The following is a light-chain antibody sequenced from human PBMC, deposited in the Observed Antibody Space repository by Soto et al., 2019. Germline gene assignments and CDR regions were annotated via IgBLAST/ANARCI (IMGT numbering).Light chain of an antibody. V-gene: IGKV2-28*01. CDR2: FGS. J-gene: IGKJ5*01. CDR3: MQALQSLT. Sequence: EIVMTQSPLTLPVTPGEPASISCRSSQSPLYTNTYNYLDWYVQKPGQSPQLLIYFGSNRAPGVPDRFSGSGSGTDFTLKINRVEAEDVGTYYCMQALQSLTVGQGTRLEIQ. CDR1: QSPLYTNTYNY.